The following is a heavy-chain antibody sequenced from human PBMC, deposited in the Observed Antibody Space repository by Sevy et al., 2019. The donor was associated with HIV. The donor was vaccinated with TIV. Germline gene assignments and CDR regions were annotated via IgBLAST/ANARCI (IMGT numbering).Heavy chain of an antibody. CDR2: ISAYNGNT. CDR3: VRDRAVAGLNYYYYGMDV. Sequence: ASVKVSCKASGYTFTSYGISWVRQAPGQGLEWMGWISAYNGNTNYAQKLQGRVTMTTDTSTSTAYMELRSLRSDDTAVYYCVRDRAVAGLNYYYYGMDVWGQGTTVTVSS. D-gene: IGHD6-19*01. V-gene: IGHV1-18*01. CDR1: GYTFTSYG. J-gene: IGHJ6*02.